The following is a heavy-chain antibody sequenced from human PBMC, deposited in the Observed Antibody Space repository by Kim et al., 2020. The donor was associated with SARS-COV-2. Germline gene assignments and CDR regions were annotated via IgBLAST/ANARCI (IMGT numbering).Heavy chain of an antibody. V-gene: IGHV3-30*18. D-gene: IGHD3-22*01. CDR1: GFTFSSYG. J-gene: IGHJ3*02. CDR3: AKEAGDSNALRAFDI. Sequence: GGSLRLSCAASGFTFSSYGMHWVRQAPGKGLEWVAVISYDGSNKYYADSVKGRFTISRDNSKNTLYLQMNSLRAEDMAVYYCAKEAGDSNALRAFDIWGQGTMVTVSS. CDR2: ISYDGSNK.